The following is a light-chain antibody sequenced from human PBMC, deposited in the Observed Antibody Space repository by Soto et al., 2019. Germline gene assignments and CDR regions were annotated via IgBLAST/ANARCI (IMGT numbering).Light chain of an antibody. J-gene: IGKJ2*01. CDR2: GAY. CDR1: QSVSSSF. CDR3: QYYDSSPS. Sequence: EIVLTQSPGTLSLSPGERATLSCRASQSVSSSFLGWYQQKPGQAPRLLIYGAYNRVTGITERFTGSGSVTDFALTISRLEPGDFAVYYCQYYDSSPSFGQGTKLECK. V-gene: IGKV3-20*01.